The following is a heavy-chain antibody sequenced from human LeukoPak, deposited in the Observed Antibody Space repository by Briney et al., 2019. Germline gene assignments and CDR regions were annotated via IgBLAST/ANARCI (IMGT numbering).Heavy chain of an antibody. CDR3: ARDQERSNNWFDP. CDR1: GYTFTSYG. D-gene: IGHD3-10*01. Sequence: ASVKVSCKPSGYTFTSYGINWERQAPGQGLEWMGWISAYNGNTNSAQKFQGRVTMTTDTSTSTAYMELRSLRSDDTAVYYCARDQERSNNWFDPWGQGTLVTVSS. V-gene: IGHV1-18*04. CDR2: ISAYNGNT. J-gene: IGHJ5*02.